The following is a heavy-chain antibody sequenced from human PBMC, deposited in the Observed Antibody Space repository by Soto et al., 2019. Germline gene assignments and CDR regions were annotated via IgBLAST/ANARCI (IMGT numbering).Heavy chain of an antibody. CDR1: GFTFSSHC. D-gene: IGHD1-7*01. J-gene: IGHJ3*02. V-gene: IGHV3-74*01. CDR2: ITSDGSST. CDR3: VSLTTGTTWYAFDI. Sequence: EVQLVESGGGLVQPGGSVRLSCASSGFTFSSHCMHWVRQVPGKGLVWVSRITSDGSSTNYVDSVKGRFTISRDNAKNTLYLQMNSLRAEDTAVYYCVSLTTGTTWYAFDIWGQGTMVTVSS.